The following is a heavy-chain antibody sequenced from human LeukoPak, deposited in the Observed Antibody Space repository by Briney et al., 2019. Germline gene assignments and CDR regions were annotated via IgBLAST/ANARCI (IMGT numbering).Heavy chain of an antibody. D-gene: IGHD2-2*01. CDR3: ARDSRYCSSTNCYHDY. V-gene: IGHV3-21*01. Sequence: GGSLRLSCAASGFTFSSYNMNWVRQAPGKGLERVSSISSSSSFIYYADSLKGRFTISRDNAKNSLYLQMNSLRAEDTAVYYCARDSRYCSSTNCYHDYWGQGTLVTVSS. CDR2: ISSSSSFI. J-gene: IGHJ4*02. CDR1: GFTFSSYN.